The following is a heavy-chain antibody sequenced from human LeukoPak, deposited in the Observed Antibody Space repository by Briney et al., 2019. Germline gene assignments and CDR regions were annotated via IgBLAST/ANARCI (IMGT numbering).Heavy chain of an antibody. J-gene: IGHJ4*02. CDR1: GFTFSDYY. Sequence: PGGSLRLSCAASGFTFSDYYMSWIRQAPGKGLEWVSAISGSGGSTYYADSVKGRFTISRDNSKNTLYLQMNSLRAEDTAVYYCARGTYYGSGTVDYWGQGTLVTVSS. CDR2: ISGSGGST. CDR3: ARGTYYGSGTVDY. D-gene: IGHD3-10*01. V-gene: IGHV3-23*01.